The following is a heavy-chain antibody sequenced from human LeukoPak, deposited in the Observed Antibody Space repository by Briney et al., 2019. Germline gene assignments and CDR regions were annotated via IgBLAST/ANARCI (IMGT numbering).Heavy chain of an antibody. D-gene: IGHD2-21*02. CDR3: ARHSIPGGDLDY. J-gene: IGHJ4*02. Sequence: PSETLSLTCTVSGGSISGYRWSWIRQPPGKRLEWIAYIYYSGSTNYNPSLKSRLTISVDTSKNQFSLKLSSVTAADTAVYYCARHSIPGGDLDYWGQGTLVTVSS. CDR1: GGSISGYR. CDR2: IYYSGST. V-gene: IGHV4-59*08.